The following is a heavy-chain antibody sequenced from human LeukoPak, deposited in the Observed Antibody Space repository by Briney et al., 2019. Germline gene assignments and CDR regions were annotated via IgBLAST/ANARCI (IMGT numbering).Heavy chain of an antibody. Sequence: SETLSLTCTVSGDSISVNTYYWGWIRQSPGKGLEWIGSIFYSGTAYHNPSLKSRVTISVDRSKNQFSLKLSSVTAADTAVYYCARDSQVGATYFDYWGQGTLVTVSS. J-gene: IGHJ4*02. D-gene: IGHD1-26*01. CDR2: IFYSGTA. CDR1: GDSISVNTYY. V-gene: IGHV4-39*07. CDR3: ARDSQVGATYFDY.